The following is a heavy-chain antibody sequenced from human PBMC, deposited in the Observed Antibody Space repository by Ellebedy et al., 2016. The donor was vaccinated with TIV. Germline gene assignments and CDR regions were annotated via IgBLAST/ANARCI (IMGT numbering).Heavy chain of an antibody. V-gene: IGHV1-69*13. CDR1: RGTFSSYA. J-gene: IGHJ6*02. CDR3: ASTYCSSTSCYTFRNYYYYYGMDV. Sequence: SVKVSXKASRGTFSSYAISWVRQAPGQGLEWMGGIIPIFGTANYAQKFQGRVTITADESTSTAYMELSSLRSEDTAVYYCASTYCSSTSCYTFRNYYYYYGMDVWGQGTTVTVSS. D-gene: IGHD2-2*02. CDR2: IIPIFGTA.